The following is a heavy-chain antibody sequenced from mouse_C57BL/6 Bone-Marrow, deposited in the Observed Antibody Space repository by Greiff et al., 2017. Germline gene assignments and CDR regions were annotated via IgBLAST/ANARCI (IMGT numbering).Heavy chain of an antibody. V-gene: IGHV1-81*01. D-gene: IGHD2-3*01. CDR2: IYPRSGNT. J-gene: IGHJ3*01. Sequence: QVQLKQSGAELARPGASVKLSCKASGYTFTSYGISWVKQRTGQGLEWIGEIYPRSGNTYYNEKFKGKATLTADKSSSTAYMELRSLTSEDSAVYFCARGAGYYAAWFADWGQGTLVTVSA. CDR1: GYTFTSYG. CDR3: ARGAGYYAAWFAD.